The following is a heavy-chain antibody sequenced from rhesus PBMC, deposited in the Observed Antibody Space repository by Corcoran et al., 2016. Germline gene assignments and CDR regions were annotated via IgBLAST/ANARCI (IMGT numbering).Heavy chain of an antibody. J-gene: IGHJ4*01. CDR2: ISGNSRST. Sequence: QVQLQESGPGLVKPSETLSLTCAVPGYSISSGYYWCWIRQLPGKGLEYIGYISGNSRSTYYNPSLKSRVTISKDTSKNQFSLKLGSVPAADTAVYYCARRRSSYGFFDYWGQGVLVTVSS. D-gene: IGHD6-43*01. CDR3: ARRRSSYGFFDY. CDR1: GYSISSGYY. V-gene: IGHV4-99*01.